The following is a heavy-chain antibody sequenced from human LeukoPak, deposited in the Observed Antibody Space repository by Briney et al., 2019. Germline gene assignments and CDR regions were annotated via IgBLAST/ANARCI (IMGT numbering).Heavy chain of an antibody. CDR1: GFTFSRYW. J-gene: IGHJ4*02. Sequence: GGSLRLSCVASGFTFSRYWMSWVRPAAGRGLEWVAHIKEDESEEYYVDSVRARFTASRDNAKNSVNLQMNSLRVEDTAVYYCARWRGRQSEFDYWGQGTLVTVSS. CDR3: ARWRGRQSEFDY. V-gene: IGHV3-7*01. CDR2: IKEDESEE. D-gene: IGHD1-1*01.